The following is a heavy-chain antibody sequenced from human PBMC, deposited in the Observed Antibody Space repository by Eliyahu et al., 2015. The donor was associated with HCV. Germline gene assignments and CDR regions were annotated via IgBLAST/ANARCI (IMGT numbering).Heavy chain of an antibody. CDR1: GFTXSSNY. J-gene: IGHJ5*02. Sequence: EVQLVESGGGLIQPGGSLRLSCAASGFTXSSNYMSWVRQAPGKGLEWVSVIYRDGTTYYADSVKGRFTISRDNFKNTLYLHMNSLRVEDTAMYYCAQYSSVDGRFDPWGQGTLVSVSS. CDR3: AQYSSVDGRFDP. D-gene: IGHD5/OR15-5a*01. V-gene: IGHV3-53*01. CDR2: IYRDGTT.